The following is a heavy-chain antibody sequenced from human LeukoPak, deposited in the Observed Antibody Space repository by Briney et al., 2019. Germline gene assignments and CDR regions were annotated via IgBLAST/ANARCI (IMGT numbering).Heavy chain of an antibody. D-gene: IGHD3-22*01. CDR3: TTVCFDGSGRDDY. CDR1: GFTFINAW. J-gene: IGHJ4*02. V-gene: IGHV3-15*01. Sequence: GGSLRLSCAASGFTFINAWMTWVRQAPGKGLEWVGRVKSKTDGGTTDYAAPVKGRFTISRDDSKNTLYLQMNSLKTEDTAVYYCTTVCFDGSGRDDYWGQGTLVTVSS. CDR2: VKSKTDGGTT.